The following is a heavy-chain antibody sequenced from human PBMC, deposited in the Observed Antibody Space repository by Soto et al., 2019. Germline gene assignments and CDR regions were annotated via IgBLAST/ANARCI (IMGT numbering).Heavy chain of an antibody. CDR1: GGTFSSYT. CDR2: IIPIFGVT. CDR3: XXXXXXTTQTWGFGDS. J-gene: IGHJ4*02. Sequence: QVQLVQSGAEVKKPGSSVKVSCKASGGTFSSYTITWVRQAPGQGLEWLGRIIPIFGVTNYAQKFQDRVTITADRSTTTAYMELXXXXXXXXXVXXXXXXXXXTTQTWGFGDSWGQGTLVTVSS. D-gene: IGHD3-10*01. V-gene: IGHV1-69*02.